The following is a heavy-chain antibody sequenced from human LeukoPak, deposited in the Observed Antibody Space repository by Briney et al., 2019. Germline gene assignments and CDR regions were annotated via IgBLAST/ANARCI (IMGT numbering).Heavy chain of an antibody. J-gene: IGHJ4*02. Sequence: SETLSLTCTVSGDSISSYYWSWIRQPPGKGLEWIGYIYYSGSTNYNPSLKSRVTMSVDTSKNQFSLKLSSMTAADTAVYYCARIHSSGWFGDFDYWGQGTLVTVSS. V-gene: IGHV4-59*01. CDR3: ARIHSSGWFGDFDY. D-gene: IGHD6-13*01. CDR2: IYYSGST. CDR1: GDSISSYY.